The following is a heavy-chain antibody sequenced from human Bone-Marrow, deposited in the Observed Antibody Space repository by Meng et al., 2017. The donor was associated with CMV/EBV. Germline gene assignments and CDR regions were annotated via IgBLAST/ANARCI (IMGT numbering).Heavy chain of an antibody. CDR2: MNPNSGNT. D-gene: IGHD2-15*01. CDR1: GYTFTGYY. CDR3: ARGKFGCSGGSCYSDFDS. J-gene: IGHJ4*02. V-gene: IGHV1-8*02. Sequence: ASVKVSCKASGYTFTGYYMHWVRQAPGQGLQWVGWMNPNSGNTGFEQKFQGRVTMTRNMSIRTAYMQLSSLRFEDTAVYYCARGKFGCSGGSCYSDFDSWGQGTLVTVSS.